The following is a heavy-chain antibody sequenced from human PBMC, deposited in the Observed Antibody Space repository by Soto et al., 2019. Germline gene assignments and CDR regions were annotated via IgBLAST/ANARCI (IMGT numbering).Heavy chain of an antibody. CDR3: ATNLAGPSDS. D-gene: IGHD6-19*01. CDR1: GYTLTELS. J-gene: IGHJ4*02. CDR2: FDPEDGET. Sequence: QVQLVQSGAEVKKPGASVKVSCKVSGYTLTELSMHWVRQAPGEGLEWMGNFDPEDGETIYAHKFHGRVTMTEDTSTDTAYIEVRSLTFEDTAVYYCATNLAGPSDSWGQGTLVTVSS. V-gene: IGHV1-24*01.